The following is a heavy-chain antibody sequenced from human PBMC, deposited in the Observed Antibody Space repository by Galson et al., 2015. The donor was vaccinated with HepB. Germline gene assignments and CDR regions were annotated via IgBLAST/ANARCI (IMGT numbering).Heavy chain of an antibody. D-gene: IGHD6-19*01. CDR3: AHRLKGTGWYYFDY. V-gene: IGHV2-5*01. CDR1: GFSLSTSGVG. Sequence: PALVKPTQTLTLTCTFSGFSLSTSGVGVGWIRQPPGKALEWLALIYWNDDKFYSPSLKSRLTITKDTSKNQVALTMTNMDPVDAATYYCAHRLKGTGWYYFDYWGQGTLVTVSS. J-gene: IGHJ4*02. CDR2: IYWNDDK.